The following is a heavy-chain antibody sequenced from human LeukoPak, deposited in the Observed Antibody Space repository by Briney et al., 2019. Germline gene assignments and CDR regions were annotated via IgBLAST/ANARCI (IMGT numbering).Heavy chain of an antibody. D-gene: IGHD2-2*01. J-gene: IGHJ5*02. CDR1: GFTFSSYW. V-gene: IGHV3-7*01. CDR3: ARDYCSSTSCYPPQFDP. Sequence: GGSLRLSCAASGFTFSSYWMSWVRQAPGKGLEWVANIKQDGSEKYYVDSVKGRFTISRDNAKNSLYLQVNSLRAEDTAVYYCARDYCSSTSCYPPQFDPWGQGTLVTVSS. CDR2: IKQDGSEK.